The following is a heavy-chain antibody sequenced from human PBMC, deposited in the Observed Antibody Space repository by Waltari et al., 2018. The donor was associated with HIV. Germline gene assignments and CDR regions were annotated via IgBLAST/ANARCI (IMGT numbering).Heavy chain of an antibody. CDR2: IYYGGST. CDR3: ARVFFPGGDYDP. Sequence: QVQLQESGPGLVKPSQTLSLTCTVSGGSIRSGGYYWSWIRQHPGKGLECIGYIYYGGSTYYNPSLKSLVTISVDTSKNQFSLKLSSVTAADTAVYYCARVFFPGGDYDPWGQGTLVTVSS. V-gene: IGHV4-31*01. D-gene: IGHD4-17*01. CDR1: GGSIRSGGYY. J-gene: IGHJ5*02.